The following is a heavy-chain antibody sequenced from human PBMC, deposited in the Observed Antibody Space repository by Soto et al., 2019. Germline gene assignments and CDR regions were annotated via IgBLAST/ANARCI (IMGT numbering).Heavy chain of an antibody. CDR3: TRSAFGDGMDL. Sequence: DVQLVESGGGSVRPGGSLRLSCAAFGFTYNSYDMHWVRQVAGGGLEWVSSMGGAGAKEYAACVRGRFIISRNNAKNSLYLQMDSLRVGDTAVYYCTRSAFGDGMDLWGQGTPVTVSS. V-gene: IGHV3-13*01. D-gene: IGHD3-10*01. CDR2: MGGAGAK. CDR1: GFTYNSYD. J-gene: IGHJ6*02.